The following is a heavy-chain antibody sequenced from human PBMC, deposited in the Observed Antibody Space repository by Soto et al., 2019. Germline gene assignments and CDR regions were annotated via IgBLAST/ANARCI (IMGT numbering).Heavy chain of an antibody. CDR2: IRSKANSYAT. CDR3: TLIPNYDYVGSVGY. CDR1: GFTFSGSA. D-gene: IGHD3-16*01. Sequence: EVQLVESGGGLVQPGGSLKLSCAASGFTFSGSAMHWVRQASGKGLEWVGRIRSKANSYATTYAASVKGRFTISRDDSKTTAYLQMNSLRTEDTAVYYCTLIPNYDYVGSVGYWGQGTLVTVSS. J-gene: IGHJ4*02. V-gene: IGHV3-73*01.